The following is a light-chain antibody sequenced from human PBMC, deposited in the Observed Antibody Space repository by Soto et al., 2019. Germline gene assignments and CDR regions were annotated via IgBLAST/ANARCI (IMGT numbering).Light chain of an antibody. J-gene: IGKJ1*01. CDR3: QQYGKSPRT. Sequence: DIVLTQSPGTLSLSPGERGTLSCRASQSLGGNQLAWYQHRPGQAPRLLIYGASNRATDIPDRFSGGGSGADFTLTISGLEPEDLAVYYCQQYGKSPRTFGQGTKVEIK. CDR2: GAS. V-gene: IGKV3-20*01. CDR1: QSLGGNQ.